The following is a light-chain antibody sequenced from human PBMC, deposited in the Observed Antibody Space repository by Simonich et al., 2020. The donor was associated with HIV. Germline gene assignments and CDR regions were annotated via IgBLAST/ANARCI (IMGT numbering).Light chain of an antibody. V-gene: IGKV1-NL1*01. CDR2: AAS. J-gene: IGKJ1*01. CDR3: QQFYSTPQT. CDR1: QGISNS. Sequence: DIQLTQSPSSLSASVGDRVTVTCRASQGISNSLAWYQQKPGKAPKLLLYAASRLESGVPSRFSGSGSGTDYTLTSSSLQPEDFATYYCQQFYSTPQTFGQGTKVEIK.